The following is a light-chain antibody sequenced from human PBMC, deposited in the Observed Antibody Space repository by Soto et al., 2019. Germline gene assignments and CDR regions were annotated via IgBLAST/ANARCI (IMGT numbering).Light chain of an antibody. CDR3: QKHDNWPPIT. J-gene: IGKJ5*01. CDR2: DAS. Sequence: EIVVTQSPATLSLSPGERATLSCRASQSVSTSLNWYQQKPGQAPRLLIYDASNRATGIPARFSGSGSGTDCTLTISSLEPEDFAVYYCQKHDNWPPITFGQGTRLEI. V-gene: IGKV3-11*01. CDR1: QSVSTS.